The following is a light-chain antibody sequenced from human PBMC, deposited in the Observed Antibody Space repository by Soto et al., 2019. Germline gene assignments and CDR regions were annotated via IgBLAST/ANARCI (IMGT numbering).Light chain of an antibody. CDR1: QSVSSN. CDR3: PQYTT. Sequence: EIVMTQSPATLSVSPGERATLSCRASQSVSSNLAWYQQKPGQAPRLLIYGASTRATGIPARFSGSGSGTEFTLTISSLQSEDFAVYYCPQYTTFGQGTKVDIK. V-gene: IGKV3-15*01. J-gene: IGKJ1*01. CDR2: GAS.